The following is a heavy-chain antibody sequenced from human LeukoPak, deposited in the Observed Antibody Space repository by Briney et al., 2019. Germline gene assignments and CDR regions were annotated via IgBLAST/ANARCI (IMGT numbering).Heavy chain of an antibody. CDR2: INPNSGGT. V-gene: IGHV1-2*02. CDR3: ARGDYYGSGKVVGA. CDR1: GYSFTCNY. D-gene: IGHD3-10*01. Sequence: ASVTLSCTAAGYSFTCNYMNWVRQAPGQGLEWMGLINPNSGGTNYDQKFQGRVTMTRGTSISTAYMELSRLRSDDTALYYCARGDYYGSGKVVGAWGRGTLVTVSS. J-gene: IGHJ5*02.